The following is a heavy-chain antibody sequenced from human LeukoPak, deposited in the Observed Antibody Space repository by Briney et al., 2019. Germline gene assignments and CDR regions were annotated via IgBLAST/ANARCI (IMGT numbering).Heavy chain of an antibody. V-gene: IGHV4-39*07. J-gene: IGHJ4*02. Sequence: SETLSLTCTVSGGSISSSSYYWGWIRQPPGKGLEWIGSIHYSGSTYYNASLKSRVTISVDTSKNQFSLKLSSVTAADTAVYYCARFYESSGYYQLSPDYWGQGTLVTVSS. CDR2: IHYSGST. CDR3: ARFYESSGYYQLSPDY. CDR1: GGSISSSSYY. D-gene: IGHD3-22*01.